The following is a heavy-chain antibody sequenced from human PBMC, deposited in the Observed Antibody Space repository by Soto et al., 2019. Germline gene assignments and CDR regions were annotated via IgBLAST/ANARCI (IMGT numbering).Heavy chain of an antibody. Sequence: EVQLVESGGGLVQPGGSLRHSCAASGFTVSDNYMNWIRQAPGKGLEWVAVIYRGTTYYADSVKGRFTISRDNSKNTLYLQMSSLRPEDTAVHYCARDVDRRDYDSTGYSFDYWDQGTLVAVSS. J-gene: IGHJ4*02. CDR3: ARDVDRRDYDSTGYSFDY. CDR2: IYRGTT. V-gene: IGHV3-66*01. CDR1: GFTVSDNY. D-gene: IGHD3-22*01.